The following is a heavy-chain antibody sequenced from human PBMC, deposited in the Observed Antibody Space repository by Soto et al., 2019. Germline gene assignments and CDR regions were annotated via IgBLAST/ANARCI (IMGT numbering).Heavy chain of an antibody. J-gene: IGHJ4*02. CDR2: TYYRSKWYN. D-gene: IGHD3-3*01. CDR3: ARFPNDFWSGDGYYFEY. V-gene: IGHV6-1*01. Sequence: QTLSLTCAISGDSVSSNSAAWNWIRQSPSRGLEWLGRTYYRSKWYNDYAVSVKSRITINPDTAKNQFSLQLNFVTPEDTAVYYCARFPNDFWSGDGYYFEYWGQRPLVTVPS. CDR1: GDSVSSNSAA.